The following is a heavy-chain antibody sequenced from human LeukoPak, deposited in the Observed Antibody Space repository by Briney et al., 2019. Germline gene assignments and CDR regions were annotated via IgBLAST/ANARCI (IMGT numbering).Heavy chain of an antibody. V-gene: IGHV1-2*02. CDR1: GYTFTGYY. J-gene: IGHJ4*02. D-gene: IGHD3-3*01. Sequence: ASVEVSCKASGYTFTGYYMHWVRQAPGQGLEWMGWINPNSGGTNYAQKFQGRVTMTRDTSISTAYMELSRLRSDDTAVYYCARDYTDYDFWSGYPLDYWGQGTLVTVSS. CDR3: ARDYTDYDFWSGYPLDY. CDR2: INPNSGGT.